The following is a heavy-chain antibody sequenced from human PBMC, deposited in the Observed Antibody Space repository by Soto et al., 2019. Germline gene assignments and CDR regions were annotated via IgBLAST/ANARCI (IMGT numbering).Heavy chain of an antibody. V-gene: IGHV1-69*13. CDR2: IIPIFGTA. CDR1: GGTFSSYA. J-gene: IGHJ5*02. CDR3: AWAVTTEFGYNWFDP. D-gene: IGHD3-16*01. Sequence: ASVKVSCKASGGTFSSYAISWVRQAPGQGLEWMGGIIPIFGTANYAQKFQGRVTITADESTSTAYMELSSLRSEDTAVYYCAWAVTTEFGYNWFDPWGQGTLVTVSS.